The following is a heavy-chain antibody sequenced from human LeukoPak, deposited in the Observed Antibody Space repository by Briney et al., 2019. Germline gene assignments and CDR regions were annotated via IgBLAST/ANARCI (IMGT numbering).Heavy chain of an antibody. CDR2: INHSGSA. Sequence: KPSGTLSLTCAVYGGSFSGYYWSWIRQPPGKGLEWIGEINHSGSANYNPSLKSRVTISVDTSKNQFSLKLSSVTAADTAVYYCARTQQRRCGMDVWGQGTTVTVSS. J-gene: IGHJ6*02. V-gene: IGHV4-34*01. D-gene: IGHD6-25*01. CDR1: GGSFSGYY. CDR3: ARTQQRRCGMDV.